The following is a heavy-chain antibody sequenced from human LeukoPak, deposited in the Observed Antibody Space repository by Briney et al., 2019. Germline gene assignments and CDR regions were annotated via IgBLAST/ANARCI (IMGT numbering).Heavy chain of an antibody. CDR2: INPSGGST. CDR1: GYTFTSYY. Sequence: ASVKVSCKASGYTFTSYYMHWVRQAPGQGLEWMGIINPSGGSTSYAQKFQGRVTMARDTSTSTVYMELSSLRSEDTAVCYCARDLGGNVGFDYWGQGTLVTVSS. D-gene: IGHD4-23*01. CDR3: ARDLGGNVGFDY. V-gene: IGHV1-46*01. J-gene: IGHJ4*02.